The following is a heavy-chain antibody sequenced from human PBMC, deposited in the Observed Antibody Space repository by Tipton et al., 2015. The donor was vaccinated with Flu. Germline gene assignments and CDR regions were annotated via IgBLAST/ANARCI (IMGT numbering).Heavy chain of an antibody. D-gene: IGHD6-13*01. Sequence: TLSLTCTVSGGSISSSSYYWGWIRQHPGKGLEWIGYIYYSGSTYYNPPLKSLVTISVDTSKNQFSLKLSSVTAADTAVYYCARGVAAAGTSYYFDYWGQGTLVTVSS. J-gene: IGHJ4*02. CDR2: IYYSGST. V-gene: IGHV4-31*01. CDR1: GGSISSSSYY. CDR3: ARGVAAAGTSYYFDY.